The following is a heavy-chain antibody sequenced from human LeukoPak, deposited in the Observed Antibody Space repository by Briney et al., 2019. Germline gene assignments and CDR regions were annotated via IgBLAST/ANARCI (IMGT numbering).Heavy chain of an antibody. CDR3: AKDSEQSDTASGYYYYYYGMDV. CDR1: GFTFSSYG. CDR2: ISYDGSNK. Sequence: PGGSLRLSCAASGFTFSSYGMHWVRQAPGEGLEWVAVISYDGSNKYYADSVKGRFTISRDNSKNTLYLQMNSLRAEDTAVYYCAKDSEQSDTASGYYYYYYGMDVWGQGTTVTVSS. D-gene: IGHD5-18*01. J-gene: IGHJ6*02. V-gene: IGHV3-30*18.